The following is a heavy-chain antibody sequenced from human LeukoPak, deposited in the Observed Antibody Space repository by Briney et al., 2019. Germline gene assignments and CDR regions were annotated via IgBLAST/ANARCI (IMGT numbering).Heavy chain of an antibody. Sequence: SQTLSLTCTVSGGSISSGDYYWSWIRQPPGKGLEWIGYIYYSGSTYYNPSLKSRVTISVDTSKNQFSLKLSSVTAADTAVYYCASYYDSGGASDWFDPWGQGTLVTVSS. D-gene: IGHD3-22*01. CDR2: IYYSGST. J-gene: IGHJ5*02. CDR3: ASYYDSGGASDWFDP. V-gene: IGHV4-30-4*01. CDR1: GGSISSGDYY.